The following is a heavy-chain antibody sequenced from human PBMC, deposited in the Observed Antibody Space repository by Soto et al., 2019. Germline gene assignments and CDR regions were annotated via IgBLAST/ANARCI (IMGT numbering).Heavy chain of an antibody. V-gene: IGHV3-64*01. CDR1: TFTFSNYW. CDR2: ISSNGGST. D-gene: IGHD2-15*01. CDR3: ARSSGGSCFDP. Sequence: GSLRLSCAASTFTFSNYWMSWVRQAPGKGLEYVSAISSNGGSTYYANSVKGRFTISRDNSKNTLYLQMGSLRAEDMAVYYCARSSGGSCFDPWGQGTLVTVSS. J-gene: IGHJ5*02.